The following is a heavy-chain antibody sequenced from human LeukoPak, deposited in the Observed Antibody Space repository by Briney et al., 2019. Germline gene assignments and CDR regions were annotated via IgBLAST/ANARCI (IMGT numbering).Heavy chain of an antibody. D-gene: IGHD3-3*01. J-gene: IGHJ4*02. V-gene: IGHV1-8*01. Sequence: ASVKVSCKASGYTFTSYDINWVRQATGQGLEWMGWMNPNSGNTGYAQKFQGRVTMTRNTSISTAYMELNSLRAEDTAVYYCARDRTIFGVVIAYYFDYWGQGTLVTVSS. CDR3: ARDRTIFGVVIAYYFDY. CDR2: MNPNSGNT. CDR1: GYTFTSYD.